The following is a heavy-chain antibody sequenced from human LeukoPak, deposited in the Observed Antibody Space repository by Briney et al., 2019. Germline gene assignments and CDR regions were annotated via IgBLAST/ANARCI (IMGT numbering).Heavy chain of an antibody. V-gene: IGHV1-46*01. CDR1: GYTLTELS. CDR2: INPSGGST. CDR3: ARAGIAVAVDY. J-gene: IGHJ4*02. D-gene: IGHD6-19*01. Sequence: ASVKVSCKVSGYTLTELSMHWVRQAPGQGLEWMGIINPSGGSTSYAQKFQGRVTMTRDTSTSTVYMELSSLRSEDTAVYYCARAGIAVAVDYWGQGTLVTVSS.